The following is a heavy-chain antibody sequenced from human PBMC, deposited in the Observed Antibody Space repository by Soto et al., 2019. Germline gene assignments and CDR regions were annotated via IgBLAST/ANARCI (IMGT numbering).Heavy chain of an antibody. CDR1: GFTFSSYS. Sequence: EVQLVESGGGLVQPGGSLRLSCAASGFTFSSYSMNWVRQAPGKGLEWVSYISSSSSTIYYADSVKGRFTISRDNAKNSXXLKMNSLRDEDTAVYYCARGNPITMIVVVAPDFDYWGQGTLVTVSS. V-gene: IGHV3-48*02. D-gene: IGHD3-22*01. CDR3: ARGNPITMIVVVAPDFDY. J-gene: IGHJ4*02. CDR2: ISSSSSTI.